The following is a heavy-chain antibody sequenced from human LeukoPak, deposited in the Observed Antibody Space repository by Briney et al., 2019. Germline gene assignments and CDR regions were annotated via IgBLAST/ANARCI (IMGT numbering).Heavy chain of an antibody. CDR3: ARMAVGVVVAATRDYYYYMDV. V-gene: IGHV4-4*07. J-gene: IGHJ6*03. Sequence: PSETLSLTCTVSGGSISSYYWSWIRQPAGKGLEWIGRIYTSGSTNYNPSLKSRVTISVDTSKNQFSLKLSSVTAADTAVYYCARMAVGVVVAATRDYYYYMDVWGKGTTVTVSS. CDR1: GGSISSYY. CDR2: IYTSGST. D-gene: IGHD2-15*01.